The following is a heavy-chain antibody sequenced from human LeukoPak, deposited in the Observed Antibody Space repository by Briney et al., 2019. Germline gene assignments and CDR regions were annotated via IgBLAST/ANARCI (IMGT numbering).Heavy chain of an antibody. CDR2: INHSGST. J-gene: IGHJ4*02. CDR3: ARGLTVPHQYYYGPGSYYYDY. CDR1: GGSFSGYY. Sequence: SETLSLTCAVYGGSFSGYYWSWIRQPPGKGLEWIGEINHSGSTNYNPSLKSRVTISVDTSKNQFSLKLSSVTAADTAVYYCARGLTVPHQYYYGPGSYYYDYWGQGTLVTVSS. V-gene: IGHV4-34*01. D-gene: IGHD3-10*01.